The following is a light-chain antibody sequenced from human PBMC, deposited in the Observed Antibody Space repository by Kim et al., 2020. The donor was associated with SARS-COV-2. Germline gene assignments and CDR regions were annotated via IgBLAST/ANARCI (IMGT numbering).Light chain of an antibody. CDR1: KLEDKY. V-gene: IGLV3-1*01. J-gene: IGLJ3*02. CDR2: QDS. Sequence: SVSPGQTASITCSGDKLEDKYACWYQQKPGQSPVLVIYQDSKRPSGIPERFYGSNSGNTATLTISGTQAMDEADYYCQAWDSSGVFGGGTQLTVL. CDR3: QAWDSSGV.